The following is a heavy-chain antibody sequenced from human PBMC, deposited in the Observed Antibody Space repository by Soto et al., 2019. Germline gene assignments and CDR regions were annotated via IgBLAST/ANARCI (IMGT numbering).Heavy chain of an antibody. D-gene: IGHD2-8*01. V-gene: IGHV1-69*06. CDR3: AVDIVLMVYARLNY. CDR2: IIPIFGTA. Sequence: SVKVSCKASGGTFSSYAISWVRQAPGQGLEWMGGIIPIFGTANYAQKFQGRVTITADKFTSTAYMELSSLRSEDTAVYYCAVDIVLMVYARLNYWGQGTLVTVSS. J-gene: IGHJ4*02. CDR1: GGTFSSYA.